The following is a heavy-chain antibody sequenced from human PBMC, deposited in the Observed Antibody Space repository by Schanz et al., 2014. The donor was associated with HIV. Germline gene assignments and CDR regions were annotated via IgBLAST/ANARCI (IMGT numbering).Heavy chain of an antibody. D-gene: IGHD6-13*01. Sequence: EVQLVESGGGVVQPGRSLRLSCTASGFTFSTYAMSWVRQAPEKGLEWVSSAGTGGDTYYADSVKGRFTISRDNSKNTLYLQMNSLRAEDSAVYYCAKALTSSAAGNFDPWGQGTLVTVSS. CDR1: GFTFSTYA. CDR3: AKALTSSAAGNFDP. CDR2: AGTGGDT. V-gene: IGHV3-23*04. J-gene: IGHJ5*02.